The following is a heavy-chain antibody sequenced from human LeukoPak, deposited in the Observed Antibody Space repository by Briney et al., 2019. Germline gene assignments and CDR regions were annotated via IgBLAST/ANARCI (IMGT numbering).Heavy chain of an antibody. CDR1: GLTFSTYS. CDR2: ISSSSSTI. V-gene: IGHV3-48*01. CDR3: ARGSTYYDSSGQVPFDY. D-gene: IGHD3-22*01. J-gene: IGHJ4*02. Sequence: GGSLRLSCAASGLTFSTYSMNWVRQAPGKGLEWVSYISSSSSTIYYADSVKGRFTISRDNAKNSLYLQMNSLRAEDTAVYYCARGSTYYDSSGQVPFDYWGQGTLVTVSS.